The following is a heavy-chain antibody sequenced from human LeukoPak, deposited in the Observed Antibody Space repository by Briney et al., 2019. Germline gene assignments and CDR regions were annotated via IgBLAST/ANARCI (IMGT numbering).Heavy chain of an antibody. D-gene: IGHD3-16*02. Sequence: GGSLRLSCAGSGFTFGGYSMNWVRQAPGKGLEWVSYISVGSKNIYYADPVKGRFTTSRDDANNALYLYMNSLRADDTAVYYCARDYPDVHFDCWGQGTLVTVSS. V-gene: IGHV3-48*01. CDR3: ARDYPDVHFDC. J-gene: IGHJ4*02. CDR1: GFTFGGYS. CDR2: ISVGSKNI.